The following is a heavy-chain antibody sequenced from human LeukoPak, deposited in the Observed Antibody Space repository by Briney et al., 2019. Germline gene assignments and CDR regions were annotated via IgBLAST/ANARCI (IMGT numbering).Heavy chain of an antibody. J-gene: IGHJ4*02. CDR3: ARGLVAVAGTLDY. V-gene: IGHV3-33*01. Sequence: HPGGSLRLSCAASGFTFSSCGMHWVRQAPGKGLEWVAVIWYDGSNKYYADSVKGRFTISRDNSKNTLYLQMNSLRAEDTAVYYCARGLVAVAGTLDYWGQGTLVTVSS. CDR1: GFTFSSCG. CDR2: IWYDGSNK. D-gene: IGHD6-19*01.